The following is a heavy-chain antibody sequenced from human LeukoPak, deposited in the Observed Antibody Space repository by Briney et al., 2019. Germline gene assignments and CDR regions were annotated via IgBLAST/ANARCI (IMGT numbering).Heavy chain of an antibody. CDR1: GFTFSSYA. CDR2: ISYDGSNK. J-gene: IGHJ6*02. Sequence: GGSLRLSCAASGFTFSSYAMHWVRQAPGKGLEWVAVISYDGSNKYYADSVKGRFTISRDNSKNTLYLQMNSLRAEDTAVYYCARDQKETDYYGMDVWGQGTTVTVSS. CDR3: ARDQKETDYYGMDV. D-gene: IGHD2-21*02. V-gene: IGHV3-30-3*01.